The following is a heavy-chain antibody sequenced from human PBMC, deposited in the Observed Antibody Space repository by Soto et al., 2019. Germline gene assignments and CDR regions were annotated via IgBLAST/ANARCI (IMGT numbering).Heavy chain of an antibody. CDR1: GFTFSNFG. V-gene: IGHV3-30*18. D-gene: IGHD2-15*01. CDR3: VKGSDVARQELDR. Sequence: QVQLVESGGGVVQPGRSPRLSCAASGFTFSNFGMHWVRQAPGKGLEWVAAISSDGGDKYYSHSVKDRFTVSRDNSRNTLFLQMNSLRVEETAVYYCVKGSDVARQELDRWGQGILVTVSS. J-gene: IGHJ5*02. CDR2: ISSDGGDK.